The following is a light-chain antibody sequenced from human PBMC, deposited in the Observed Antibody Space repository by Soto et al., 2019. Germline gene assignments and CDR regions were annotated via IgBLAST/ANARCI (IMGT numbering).Light chain of an antibody. J-gene: IGKJ4*01. CDR2: DAS. CDR3: QQYNSYSALT. CDR1: QSISSY. Sequence: DIQMTQSPSSLSASVGDRVTITCRASQSISSYLNWYQQKPGKAPKLLIYDASSLESGVPSRFSGSGSGTEFTLTISSLQPDDFATYYCQQYNSYSALTFGGGTKVEIK. V-gene: IGKV1-5*01.